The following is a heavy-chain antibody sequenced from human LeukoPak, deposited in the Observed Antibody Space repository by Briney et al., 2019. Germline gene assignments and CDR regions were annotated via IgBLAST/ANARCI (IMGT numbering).Heavy chain of an antibody. Sequence: HPGGSLRLPCAVSGFTFSGFWMSWSRQAPGKGLEWVASINSDGSEGYYADVVKGRFTISRDNAKNSLYLQINSLRAEDTAVYYCARSSYSSSSSVWGQGTMVTVSS. CDR2: INSDGSEG. J-gene: IGHJ3*01. D-gene: IGHD6-6*01. CDR3: ARSSYSSSSSV. V-gene: IGHV3-7*03. CDR1: GFTFSGFW.